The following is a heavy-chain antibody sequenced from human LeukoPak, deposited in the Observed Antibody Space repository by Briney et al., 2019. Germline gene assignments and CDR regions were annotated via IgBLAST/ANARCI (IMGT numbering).Heavy chain of an antibody. D-gene: IGHD3-3*01. Sequence: ASVKVSCKASGYTFTSYYMHWVRQAPGQGLEWMGWISAYNGNTNYAQKLQGRVTMTTDTSTSTAYMELRSLRSDDTAVYYCARVHPYYDFWSGYYSWFDPWGQGTLVTVSS. CDR3: ARVHPYYDFWSGYYSWFDP. J-gene: IGHJ5*02. CDR2: ISAYNGNT. CDR1: GYTFTSYY. V-gene: IGHV1-18*04.